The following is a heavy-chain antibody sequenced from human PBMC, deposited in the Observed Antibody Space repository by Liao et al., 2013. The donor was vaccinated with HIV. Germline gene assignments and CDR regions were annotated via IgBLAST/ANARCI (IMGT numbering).Heavy chain of an antibody. D-gene: IGHD2/OR15-2a*01. J-gene: IGHJ4*02. Sequence: QLELQESGPGLVKPSETLSLTCNLSGGSMNTYYWSWIRQSAGNGLEWIGRIYTNGDTRYSPSLYSRVTMSIDTSKNQFSLKLNSVSAADTAMYYCAREGRERVSHVLAFDYWGQGILVSVSA. CDR2: IYTNGDT. V-gene: IGHV4-4*07. CDR1: GGSMNTYY. CDR3: AREGRERVSHVLAFDY.